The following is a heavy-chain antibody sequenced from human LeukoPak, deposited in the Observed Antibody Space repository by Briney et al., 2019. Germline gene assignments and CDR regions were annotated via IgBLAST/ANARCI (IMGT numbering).Heavy chain of an antibody. CDR3: ARDPSMRVRGANPPYFDY. CDR1: GFTFSSYW. D-gene: IGHD3-10*01. V-gene: IGHV3-7*01. Sequence: PGGSLRISCAASGFTFSSYWMSWVRQAPGKGMEWVANIKQDGSEKYYVDSVKGRFTISRDNSKNTLYLQMNSLRAEDTAVYYCARDPSMRVRGANPPYFDYWGQGTLVTVSS. CDR2: IKQDGSEK. J-gene: IGHJ4*02.